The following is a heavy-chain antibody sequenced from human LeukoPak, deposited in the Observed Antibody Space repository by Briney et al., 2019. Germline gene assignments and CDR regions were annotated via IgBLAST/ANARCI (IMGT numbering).Heavy chain of an antibody. CDR1: GCTFSGYA. J-gene: IGHJ4*02. Sequence: SVKLSCKASGCTFSGYAISWVRQAPGQGLEWIGGIIPIFCTANYAQKFQGRVTITAYESTSTAYMELSSLRSEDTAVYYCAREMGTSGWLDYWGQGTLVTVSS. D-gene: IGHD6-19*01. CDR3: AREMGTSGWLDY. V-gene: IGHV1-69*13. CDR2: IIPIFCTA.